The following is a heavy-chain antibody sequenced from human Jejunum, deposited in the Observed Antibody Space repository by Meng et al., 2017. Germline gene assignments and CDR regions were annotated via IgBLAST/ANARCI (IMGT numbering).Heavy chain of an antibody. Sequence: QGEFWLFGSEGRKLGASVTFSCSASGFSFISYAIYWVRQAPGQSLEWMGWITVGNGNTKYSQKFQGRVTITRDTSASTAYMELSSLRFEDTAVYYCARDMPYSSGSFDFWGQGTLVTVSS. D-gene: IGHD3-10*01. CDR1: GFSFISYA. V-gene: IGHV1-3*01. J-gene: IGHJ4*02. CDR2: ITVGNGNT. CDR3: ARDMPYSSGSFDF.